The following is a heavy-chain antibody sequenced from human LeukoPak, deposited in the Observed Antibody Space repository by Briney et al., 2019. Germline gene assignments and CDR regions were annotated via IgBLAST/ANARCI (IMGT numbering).Heavy chain of an antibody. Sequence: GGSLRLSCAASGFTFRNYWMSWIRQAPGRGLEWVANIKLDGTQKNYIQSVRGRFTISRDNARNFLYLQLSSLRAEDTAVYYCARDTPTPPGIAVAGTSLYDYWGQGTLVTVSS. V-gene: IGHV3-7*01. CDR3: ARDTPTPPGIAVAGTSLYDY. CDR2: IKLDGTQK. J-gene: IGHJ4*02. D-gene: IGHD6-19*01. CDR1: GFTFRNYW.